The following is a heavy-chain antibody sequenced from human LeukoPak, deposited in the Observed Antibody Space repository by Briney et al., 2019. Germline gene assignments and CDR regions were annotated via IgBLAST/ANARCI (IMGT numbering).Heavy chain of an antibody. CDR3: ARGGNVGLSY. D-gene: IGHD1-26*01. Sequence: KASGTLSLTCAVYGGSFSGYYWSWIRQPPGKGLEWIGEINHSGSTNYNPSLKSRVTISVDTSKNQFSLKLSSVTAADTAVYYCARGGNVGLSYWGQGTLVTVSS. J-gene: IGHJ4*02. V-gene: IGHV4-34*01. CDR1: GGSFSGYY. CDR2: INHSGST.